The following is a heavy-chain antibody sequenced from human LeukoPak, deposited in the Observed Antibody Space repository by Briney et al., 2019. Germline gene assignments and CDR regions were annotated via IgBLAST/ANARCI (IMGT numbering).Heavy chain of an antibody. CDR2: IKKDGSEK. V-gene: IGHV3-7*03. CDR3: AREGVHCSGRSCLKAY. D-gene: IGHD2-15*01. Sequence: SGGSLRLPCAASGFTFSTYWMSWVRQAPGKGLEWVANIKKDGSEKYYMDSVKGRFTISRDNAENSLYLQMNSLRAEDTAVYYCAREGVHCSGRSCLKAYWGQGTQVTVSS. CDR1: GFTFSTYW. J-gene: IGHJ4*02.